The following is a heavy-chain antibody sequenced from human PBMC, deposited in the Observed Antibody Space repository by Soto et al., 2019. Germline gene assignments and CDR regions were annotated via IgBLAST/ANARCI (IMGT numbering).Heavy chain of an antibody. CDR1: GFTFSSYA. J-gene: IGHJ4*02. V-gene: IGHV3-30-3*01. D-gene: IGHD3-3*01. CDR2: ISYDGSNK. CDR3: ARDRRGIEYDFGY. Sequence: QVQLVESGGGVVQPGRSLRLSCAASGFTFSSYAMHWVRQAPGKGLEWVAVISYDGSNKYYADSVKGRFTISRDNSKNTLYLQMNSLRAEDTAVYYCARDRRGIEYDFGYWGQGTLVTVSS.